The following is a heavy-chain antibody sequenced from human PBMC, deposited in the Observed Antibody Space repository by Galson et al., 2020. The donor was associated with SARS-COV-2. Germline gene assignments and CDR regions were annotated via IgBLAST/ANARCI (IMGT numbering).Heavy chain of an antibody. D-gene: IGHD7-27*01. CDR2: ISYDGSNK. CDR1: GFTFSSYA. J-gene: IGHJ5*02. V-gene: IGHV3-30-3*01. CDR3: ARNLGTNWFDP. Sequence: GESLKISCAASGFTFSSYAMHWVRQAPGKGLEWVAVISYDGSNKYYADSVKGRFTISRDNSKNTLYLQMNSLRAEDTAVYYCARNLGTNWFDPWGQGTLVTVSS.